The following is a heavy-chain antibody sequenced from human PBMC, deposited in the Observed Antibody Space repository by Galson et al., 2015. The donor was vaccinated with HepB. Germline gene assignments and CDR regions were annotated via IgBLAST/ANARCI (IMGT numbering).Heavy chain of an antibody. D-gene: IGHD3-10*01. Sequence: SVKVSCKASGYTFSIYAMNWVRQAPGQGLEWMGWINTNTGDPTYAQGFTGRFVFSLDTSVSTAYLQISSLKAEDTAVYYCARTPYYGSGNFYNAWFDPWGQGTLVTVSS. CDR2: INTNTGDP. CDR1: GYTFSIYA. CDR3: ARTPYYGSGNFYNAWFDP. J-gene: IGHJ5*02. V-gene: IGHV7-4-1*02.